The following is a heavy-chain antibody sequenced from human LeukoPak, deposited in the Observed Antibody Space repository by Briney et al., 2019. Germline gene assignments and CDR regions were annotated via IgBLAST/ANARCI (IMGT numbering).Heavy chain of an antibody. CDR1: GFTFSSYG. CDR3: ASGSSWYLFDY. Sequence: GGSLRLSCAASGFTFSSYGMSWVRQAPGKGLEWVSGISGSGGSTYYADSVKGRFTISRDNSKNTLYLQMSSLRADDTAVYYCASGSSWYLFDYWGQGTLVTVSS. CDR2: ISGSGGST. V-gene: IGHV3-23*01. D-gene: IGHD6-13*01. J-gene: IGHJ4*02.